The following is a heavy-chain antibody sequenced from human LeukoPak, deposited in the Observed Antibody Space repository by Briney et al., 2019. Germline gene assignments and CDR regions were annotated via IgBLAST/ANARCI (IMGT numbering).Heavy chain of an antibody. CDR2: INHSGST. V-gene: IGHV4-34*01. J-gene: IGHJ4*02. CDR1: GGSFSGYY. Sequence: PSETLSLTCAVYGGSFSGYYWSWIRQPPGKGLEWIGEINHSGSTNYNPSLKSRVTISVDTSKNQFSLKLSSVTAADTAVYYCARGPPGFSSSWYRGHQIFDYWGQGTLVTVSS. D-gene: IGHD6-13*01. CDR3: ARGPPGFSSSWYRGHQIFDY.